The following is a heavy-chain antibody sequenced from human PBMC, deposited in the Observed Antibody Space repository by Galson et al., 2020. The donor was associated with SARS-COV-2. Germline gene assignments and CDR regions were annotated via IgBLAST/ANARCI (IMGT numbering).Heavy chain of an antibody. J-gene: IGHJ6*02. Sequence: ASETLSLTCTVSGGSISSSSYYWGWIRQPPGKGLEWIGSIYYSGSTYYNPSLKSRVTISVDTSKNQFSLKLSSVTAADTAVYYCARLRVLRYFDSTYYSYGIDVWGPGTTVTVSS. CDR1: GGSISSSSYY. D-gene: IGHD3-9*01. CDR2: IYYSGST. V-gene: IGHV4-39*01. CDR3: ARLRVLRYFDSTYYSYGIDV.